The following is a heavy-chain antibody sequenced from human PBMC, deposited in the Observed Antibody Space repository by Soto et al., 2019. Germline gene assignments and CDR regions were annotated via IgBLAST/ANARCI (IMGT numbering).Heavy chain of an antibody. J-gene: IGHJ6*02. D-gene: IGHD2-15*01. CDR3: ARAAASFSGGSCYSYYYYGMDV. V-gene: IGHV1-18*01. CDR2: ISAYNGNT. CDR1: GYTFTSYG. Sequence: QVQLVQSGAEVKKPGASVKVSCKGSGYTFTSYGISWVRQAPGQGLEWMGWISAYNGNTNYAQKLQGRVTMTTDTFTSTVYMEPRSLRSADTALYYCARAAASFSGGSCYSYYYYGMDVWGQGTTVTVSS.